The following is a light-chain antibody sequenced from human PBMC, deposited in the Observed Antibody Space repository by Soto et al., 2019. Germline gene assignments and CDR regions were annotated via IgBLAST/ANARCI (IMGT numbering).Light chain of an antibody. J-gene: IGKJ1*01. CDR2: GAS. Sequence: EIVLTQSPGTLSLSPRERATLSCRASQSVSSYLAWYQQKPGQAPRLLIYGASSRATGIPDRFSGSGSGTDFTLTISRLEPEDFAVYYCQQYGSPSRTFGQGTKVEIK. CDR3: QQYGSPSRT. CDR1: QSVSSY. V-gene: IGKV3-20*01.